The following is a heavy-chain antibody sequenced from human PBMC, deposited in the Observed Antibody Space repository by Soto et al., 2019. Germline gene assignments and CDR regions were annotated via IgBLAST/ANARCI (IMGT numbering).Heavy chain of an antibody. CDR3: AKVYCSSTRCYSAGYYYYGLDV. CDR2: ISYDGSNK. CDR1: GFSFSSYG. V-gene: IGHV3-30-3*01. D-gene: IGHD2-2*02. Sequence: LGGSLRLSCEASGFSFSSYGMHWVRQAPGKGLEWVAVISYDGSNKNYADSVKGRFTISRDNSKNTLSLQMNSLRAEDTAIYYCAKVYCSSTRCYSAGYYYYGLDVWGQGTTVTVSS. J-gene: IGHJ6*02.